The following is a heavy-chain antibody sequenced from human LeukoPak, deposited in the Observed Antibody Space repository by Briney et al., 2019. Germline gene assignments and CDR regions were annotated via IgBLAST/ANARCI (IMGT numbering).Heavy chain of an antibody. J-gene: IGHJ5*02. CDR3: ARDSYPNYYDSSYNWFDP. CDR2: IYTSGST. CDR1: GGSISSYY. Sequence: SETLSLTCTVSGGSISSYYWSWIRQPAGKGLEWIGRIYTSGSTNYNPSLKSRVTMSVDTSKNQFSLKLSSVTAADTAVYYCARDSYPNYYDSSYNWFDPWGQGTLVTVSS. D-gene: IGHD3-22*01. V-gene: IGHV4-4*07.